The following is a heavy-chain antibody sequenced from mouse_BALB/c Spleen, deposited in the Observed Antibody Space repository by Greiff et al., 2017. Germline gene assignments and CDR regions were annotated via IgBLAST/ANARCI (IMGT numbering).Heavy chain of an antibody. V-gene: IGHV7-3*02. CDR1: GFTFTDYY. CDR3: ARDNYDYVMDY. D-gene: IGHD1-1*02. J-gene: IGHJ4*01. Sequence: EVKLMESGGGLVQPGGSLRLSCATSGFTFTDYYMSWVRQPPGKALEWLGFIRNKANGYTTDYSASVKGRFTISRDNSQSILYLQMNTLRAEDSATYYCARDNYDYVMDYWGQGTSVTVSS. CDR2: IRNKANGYTT.